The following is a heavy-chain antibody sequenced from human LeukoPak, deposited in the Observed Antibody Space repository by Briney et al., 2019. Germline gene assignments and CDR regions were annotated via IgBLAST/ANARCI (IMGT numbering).Heavy chain of an antibody. CDR1: GFTFSDHY. V-gene: IGHV3-11*05. J-gene: IGHJ5*02. CDR3: ARDSSSWFDP. D-gene: IGHD6-13*01. Sequence: KSGGSLRLSCAASGFTFSDHYMNWIRQAPGKGLEWVSYISGSSTYTNYADSVKGRFTISRDNAKNSLYLQMNSLRAEDTAVYYCARDSSSWFDPWGQGTLVTVSS. CDR2: ISGSSTYT.